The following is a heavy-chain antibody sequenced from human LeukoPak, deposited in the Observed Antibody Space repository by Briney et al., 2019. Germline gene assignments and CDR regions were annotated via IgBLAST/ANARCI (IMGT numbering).Heavy chain of an antibody. CDR1: GYTFTSYG. CDR2: ISAYNGNT. J-gene: IGHJ6*03. D-gene: IGHD7-27*01. Sequence: GASVKVSCKASGYTFTSYGISWVRQAPGQGLEWMGWISAYNGNTNYAQKLQGRVTMTTDTSTSTAYMELRSLRSDDTAEYYCARDLTGDAAYYYYYYMDVWGKGTTVTVSS. CDR3: ARDLTGDAAYYYYYYMDV. V-gene: IGHV1-18*01.